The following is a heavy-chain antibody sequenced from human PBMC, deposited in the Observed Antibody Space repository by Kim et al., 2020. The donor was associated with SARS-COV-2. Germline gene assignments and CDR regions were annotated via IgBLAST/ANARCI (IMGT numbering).Heavy chain of an antibody. J-gene: IGHJ1*01. CDR3: TRVADGGAEYFQH. CDR2: IYSGGNT. Sequence: GGSLRLSCVASGFTASGNYMSWVRQAPGKGLEWVSLIYSGGNTFYADSVKGRFTISRDNSKNTLYLQMNSLRAEDTAVYYCTRVADGGAEYFQHWGQGNLVTVSS. CDR1: GFTASGNY. V-gene: IGHV3-53*01.